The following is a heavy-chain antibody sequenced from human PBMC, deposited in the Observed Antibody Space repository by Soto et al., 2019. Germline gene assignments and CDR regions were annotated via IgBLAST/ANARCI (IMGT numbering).Heavy chain of an antibody. D-gene: IGHD5-18*01. Sequence: GGSLRLSCVASGFPFDSYGIHWVRRAPGKGLEWVAVIWYDGSNKYYADSVKGRFTISRDNSKNTLYLQMNSLRAEDTAVYYCVRDGGGPYTYGYPPHRVYFDYWGQGTLVTVSS. CDR3: VRDGGGPYTYGYPPHRVYFDY. CDR1: GFPFDSYG. V-gene: IGHV3-33*01. J-gene: IGHJ4*02. CDR2: IWYDGSNK.